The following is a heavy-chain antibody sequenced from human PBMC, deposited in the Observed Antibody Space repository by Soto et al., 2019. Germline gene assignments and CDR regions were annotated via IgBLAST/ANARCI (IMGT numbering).Heavy chain of an antibody. V-gene: IGHV3-43*01. Sequence: EVQLVESGGVVVQPGGSLRLSCAASGFTFDDYIMHWVRQAPGKGLEWVSLISWDGDSTYYADSVKGRFTISRDNSKNSLYMQMNSLRTEDTAWYYCAKDGNSGRYYVLDCWGQGTLVTVS. D-gene: IGHD1-26*01. CDR2: ISWDGDST. CDR1: GFTFDDYI. CDR3: AKDGNSGRYYVLDC. J-gene: IGHJ4*02.